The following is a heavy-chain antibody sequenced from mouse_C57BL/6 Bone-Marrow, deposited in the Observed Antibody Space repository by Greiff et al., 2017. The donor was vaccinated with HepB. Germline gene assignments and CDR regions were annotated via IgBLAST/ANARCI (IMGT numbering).Heavy chain of an antibody. Sequence: QVQLQQPGTELVKPGASVKLSCKASGYTFTSYWMHWVKQRPGQGLEWIGNINPSNGGTNYNEKFKSKATLTVDKSSSTAYMELNSLTSEDSAVYYCAREGLLRPWFAYWGQGTLVTVSA. J-gene: IGHJ3*01. D-gene: IGHD1-2*01. V-gene: IGHV1-53*01. CDR3: AREGLLRPWFAY. CDR1: GYTFTSYW. CDR2: INPSNGGT.